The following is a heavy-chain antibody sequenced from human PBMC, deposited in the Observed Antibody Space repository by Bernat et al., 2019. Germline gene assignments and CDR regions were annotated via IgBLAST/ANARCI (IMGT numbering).Heavy chain of an antibody. CDR3: ARPSMTSVPDY. CDR2: INHSGST. Sequence: QVQLQQWGAGLLKPSETLSLTCAVYGGSFSGYYWSWIRQPPGKGLEWIGEINHSGSTYYNPSLKSRVTISVDTSKNQFSLRLSSVTAADTAVYYCARPSMTSVPDYWGQGTLVTVSS. CDR1: GGSFSGYY. V-gene: IGHV4-34*01. J-gene: IGHJ4*02. D-gene: IGHD4-11*01.